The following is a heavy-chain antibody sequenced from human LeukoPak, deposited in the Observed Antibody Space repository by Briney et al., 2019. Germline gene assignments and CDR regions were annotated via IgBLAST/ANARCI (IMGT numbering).Heavy chain of an antibody. V-gene: IGHV4-34*01. Sequence: SETLSLTCAVYGGSFSGYYWSWIRQPPGKGLEWIGEINHSGSTNYNPSLKSRVTISVDTSKNQFSLKLSSVTAADTAVYYCARVGQQLVYWYFDLWGRGTPVTVSS. CDR1: GGSFSGYY. J-gene: IGHJ2*01. CDR2: INHSGST. D-gene: IGHD6-6*01. CDR3: ARVGQQLVYWYFDL.